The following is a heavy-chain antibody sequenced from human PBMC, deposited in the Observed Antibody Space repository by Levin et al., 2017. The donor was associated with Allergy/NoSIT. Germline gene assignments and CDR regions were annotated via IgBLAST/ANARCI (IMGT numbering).Heavy chain of an antibody. CDR1: GGSISSSSYY. V-gene: IGHV4-39*01. Sequence: SETLSLTCTVSGGSISSSSYYWGWIRQPPGKGLEWIGSIYYSGSTYYNPSLKSRVTISVDTSKNQFSLKLSSVTAADTAVYYCARHRSGYDLGRFDYWGQGTLVTVSS. J-gene: IGHJ4*02. CDR3: ARHRSGYDLGRFDY. CDR2: IYYSGST. D-gene: IGHD5-12*01.